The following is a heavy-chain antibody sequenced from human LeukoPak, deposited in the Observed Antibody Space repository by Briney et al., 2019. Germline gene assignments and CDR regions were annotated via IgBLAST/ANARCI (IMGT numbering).Heavy chain of an antibody. Sequence: KPSQTLSLTCTVSGGSISSGGYYWSWIRQHPGKGLEWIGYIYYSGSTYYNPSLKSRVTISADTSKNQFFLKLSSVTAADTAVYYCASTGVPAEPNWFDPWGQGTLVTVSS. CDR3: ASTGVPAEPNWFDP. CDR2: IYYSGST. D-gene: IGHD2-2*01. V-gene: IGHV4-31*03. CDR1: GGSISSGGYY. J-gene: IGHJ5*02.